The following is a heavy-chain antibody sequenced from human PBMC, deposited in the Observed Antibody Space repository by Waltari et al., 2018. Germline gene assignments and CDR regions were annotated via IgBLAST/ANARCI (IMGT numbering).Heavy chain of an antibody. V-gene: IGHV4-4*07. D-gene: IGHD2-2*02. CDR2: IYTSGST. CDR3: AREAKGYCSSTSCYSY. J-gene: IGHJ4*02. CDR1: GGSISSYY. Sequence: QVQLQESGPGLVKPSETLSLTCPVSGGSISSYYWSWIRQPAGKGLEWIGRIYTSGSTNYNPSLKSRVTMSVDTSKNQFSLKLSSVTAADTAVYYCAREAKGYCSSTSCYSYWGQGTLVTVSS.